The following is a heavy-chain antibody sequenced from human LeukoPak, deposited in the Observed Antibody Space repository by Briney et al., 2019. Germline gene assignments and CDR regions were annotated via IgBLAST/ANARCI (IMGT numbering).Heavy chain of an antibody. D-gene: IGHD1-26*01. CDR3: ARDGVAELMSALDY. J-gene: IGHJ4*02. CDR1: GFTFSSYS. CDR2: ISSSSTYI. Sequence: GGSLRLSCAASGFTFSSYSMNWVRQAPGKGLEWVPFISSSSTYIYYADSLKGRFTISRDNAKNSLYLQMNSLRAEDTAVYYCARDGVAELMSALDYWGQGILVTVSS. V-gene: IGHV3-21*06.